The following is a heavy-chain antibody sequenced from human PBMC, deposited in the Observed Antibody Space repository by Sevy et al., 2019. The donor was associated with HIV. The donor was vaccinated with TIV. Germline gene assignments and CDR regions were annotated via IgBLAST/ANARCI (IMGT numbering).Heavy chain of an antibody. Sequence: GGSLRLSCAASGFTVSSNYMSWVRQAPGKGLEWVSVIYSGGSTYYADSVKGGFTISRVNSKNTQYLQMNSLRTDDTAVYYCAGEGAIGYYCYYAMDVWGQGTTVTVSS. CDR3: AGEGAIGYYCYYAMDV. V-gene: IGHV3-53*01. CDR2: IYSGGST. J-gene: IGHJ6*02. D-gene: IGHD2-21*01. CDR1: GFTVSSNY.